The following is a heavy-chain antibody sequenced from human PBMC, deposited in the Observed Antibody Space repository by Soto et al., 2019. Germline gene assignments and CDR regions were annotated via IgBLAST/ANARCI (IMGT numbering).Heavy chain of an antibody. CDR2: ISGSGGST. Sequence: GGSLRLSCAASEFTFSSYAMSWVRQAPGKGLEWVSAISGSGGSTYYADSVKGRFTISRDNSKNTLYLQMNSLRAEDTAVYYCAKDPGFYNWNDWFDYWGQGTLVTVSS. J-gene: IGHJ4*02. CDR3: AKDPGFYNWNDWFDY. CDR1: EFTFSSYA. V-gene: IGHV3-23*01. D-gene: IGHD1-1*01.